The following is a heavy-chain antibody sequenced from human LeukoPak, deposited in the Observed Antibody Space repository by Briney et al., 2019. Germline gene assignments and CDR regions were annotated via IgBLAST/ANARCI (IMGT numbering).Heavy chain of an antibody. V-gene: IGHV3-74*01. J-gene: IGHJ5*02. CDR2: INSDGSST. CDR3: ARDAHREGWFDP. D-gene: IGHD1-26*01. CDR1: GFTFSNAW. Sequence: SGGSLRLSCAASGFTFSNAWMTWVRQAPGKGLVWVSRINSDGSSTSYADSVKGRFTISRDNAKNTLYLQMNSLRAEDTAVYYCARDAHREGWFDPWGQGTLVTVSS.